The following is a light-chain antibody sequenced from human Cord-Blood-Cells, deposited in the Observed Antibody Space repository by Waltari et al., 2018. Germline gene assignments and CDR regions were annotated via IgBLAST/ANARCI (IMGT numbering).Light chain of an antibody. J-gene: IGKJ1*01. Sequence: DIQMTQSPSSLSASVGDRVTITCRASQSISSYLNWYQQKPGKAPKLLIYAASSLQSGVPSRCSGSGSVTDFTLTSSSLQPEDFATYYCQQSYSTPRTFGQGTKVEIK. CDR3: QQSYSTPRT. CDR1: QSISSY. V-gene: IGKV1-39*01. CDR2: AAS.